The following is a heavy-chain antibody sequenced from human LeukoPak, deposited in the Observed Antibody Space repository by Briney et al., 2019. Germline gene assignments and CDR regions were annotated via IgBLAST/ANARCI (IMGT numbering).Heavy chain of an antibody. CDR3: ARGGFYFDY. CDR1: GGSISSHY. V-gene: IGHV4-59*11. Sequence: SETPSLTCTVSGGSISSHYWSWIRQPPGKGLEWIGYIYYSGSTNYNPSLKSRVTISVDTSKNQFSLKLSSVTAADTAVYYCARGGFYFDYWGQGTLVTVSS. CDR2: IYYSGST. J-gene: IGHJ4*02.